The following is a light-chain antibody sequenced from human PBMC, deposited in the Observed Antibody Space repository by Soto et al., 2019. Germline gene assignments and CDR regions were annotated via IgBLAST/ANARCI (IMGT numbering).Light chain of an antibody. V-gene: IGKV3-20*01. CDR3: QQYGSSLPYT. CDR1: ETVRSSS. Sequence: EIALTQSPGTLSLSPGERATLSCRANETVRSSSLAWYQQKPGQAPRLLVYGAVNRDSGITDRFSGSGSGTDFTLTISRLEPEDFAVYYCQQYGSSLPYTFGQGTKLEIK. CDR2: GAV. J-gene: IGKJ2*01.